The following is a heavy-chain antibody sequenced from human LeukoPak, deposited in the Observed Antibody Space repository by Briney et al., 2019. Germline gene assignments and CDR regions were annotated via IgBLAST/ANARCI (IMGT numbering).Heavy chain of an antibody. CDR2: ISGSGGST. CDR3: AKTPGSGWHYFDY. V-gene: IGHV3-23*01. D-gene: IGHD6-19*01. CDR1: GFTFSSYA. Sequence: GGSLRLSCAASGFTFSSYAMSWVRQAPGKGLEWVSAISGSGGSTYYADSVKGRFTISRDNSKNTLYLQMSSLRAEDTAVYYCAKTPGSGWHYFDYWGQGTLVTVSS. J-gene: IGHJ4*02.